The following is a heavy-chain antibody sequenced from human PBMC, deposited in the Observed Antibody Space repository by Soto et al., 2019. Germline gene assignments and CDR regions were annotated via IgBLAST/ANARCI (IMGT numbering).Heavy chain of an antibody. CDR2: ISSSSSYI. J-gene: IGHJ4*02. V-gene: IGHV3-21*01. CDR1: GFTFSIYS. Sequence: GGSLRLSCAASGFTFSIYSMNWVRQAPGKGLEWVSSISSSSSYIYYADSVKGRFTISRDNAKNSLYLQMNSLRAEDTAVYYCARDSQSLGYCSGGSCYLFDYWGQGTLVTVSS. D-gene: IGHD2-15*01. CDR3: ARDSQSLGYCSGGSCYLFDY.